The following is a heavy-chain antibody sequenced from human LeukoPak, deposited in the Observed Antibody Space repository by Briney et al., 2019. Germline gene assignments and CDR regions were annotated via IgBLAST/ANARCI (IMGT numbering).Heavy chain of an antibody. D-gene: IGHD1-26*01. CDR1: GFTLSSYE. Sequence: GGSLRLSCAASGFTLSSYEMNWVRQAPGKGLEWVSSISSSSSYIYYADSVKGRFTISRDNAKNSLYLQMNSLRAEDTAVYYCAREMWELHNWFDPWDQGTLVTVSS. CDR2: ISSSSSYI. CDR3: AREMWELHNWFDP. J-gene: IGHJ5*02. V-gene: IGHV3-21*01.